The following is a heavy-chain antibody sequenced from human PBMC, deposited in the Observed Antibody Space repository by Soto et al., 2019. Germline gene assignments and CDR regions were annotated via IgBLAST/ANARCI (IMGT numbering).Heavy chain of an antibody. V-gene: IGHV1-18*01. CDR1: GYTFTIASYG. CDR2: ISAYNGNT. CDR3: ARMLRYFDRFDAFNI. Sequence: GASVKVSCKASGYTFTIASYGISWVRQAPGQGLEWMGWISAYNGNTNYAQKFQGRVTMTTDTSTSTAYMELRSLRSDDTAVYYCARMLRYFDRFDAFNIWGKGTMVTVSS. D-gene: IGHD3-9*01. J-gene: IGHJ3*02.